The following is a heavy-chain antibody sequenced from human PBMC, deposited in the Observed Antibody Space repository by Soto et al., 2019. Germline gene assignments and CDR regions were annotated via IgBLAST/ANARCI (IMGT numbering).Heavy chain of an antibody. D-gene: IGHD3-3*01. V-gene: IGHV3-7*03. J-gene: IGHJ4*02. Sequence: PGGSLRLSSATSGFTFRSYWMSWVRQAPGKGLERVDNLNHDGSEEQYVDSVKGRFTVSRDNAKKSMDLQMNRLRAEDPAVYYCARAEDYDSWGGLPKYFDNWGQGAQVTVSS. CDR3: ARAEDYDSWGGLPKYFDN. CDR1: GFTFRSYW. CDR2: LNHDGSEE.